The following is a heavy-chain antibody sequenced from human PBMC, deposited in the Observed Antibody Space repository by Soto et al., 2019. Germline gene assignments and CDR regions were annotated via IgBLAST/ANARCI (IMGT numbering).Heavy chain of an antibody. Sequence: QVQLVQSGAEVKKPGSSVKVSCKASGGTFSSYAISWVRQAPGQGLEWMGGIIPIFGTANYAQKFQGRATITADESTSTAYMELSSLRSEDTAVYYCARNPREQQLPYYYYYGMDVWGQGTTVTVSS. J-gene: IGHJ6*02. CDR1: GGTFSSYA. CDR2: IIPIFGTA. CDR3: ARNPREQQLPYYYYYGMDV. V-gene: IGHV1-69*01. D-gene: IGHD6-13*01.